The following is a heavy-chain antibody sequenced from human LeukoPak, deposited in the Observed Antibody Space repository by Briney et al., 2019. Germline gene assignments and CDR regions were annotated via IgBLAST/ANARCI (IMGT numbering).Heavy chain of an antibody. D-gene: IGHD6-19*01. J-gene: IGHJ4*02. V-gene: IGHV3-7*01. CDR1: GFTFSSNW. Sequence: GGSLRLSCGTSGFTFSSNWMSWVRHAPGRGLDWVANIKPDGSAEYYAASVKGRFTVSRDNAKNSLYLQMNSLRVEDTAVYYCARANNSSWHNWGQGTLVTVSS. CDR2: IKPDGSAE. CDR3: ARANNSSWHN.